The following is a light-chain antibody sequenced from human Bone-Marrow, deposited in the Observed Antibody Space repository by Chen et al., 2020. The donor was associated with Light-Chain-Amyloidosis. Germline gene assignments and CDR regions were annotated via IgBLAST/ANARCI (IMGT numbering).Light chain of an antibody. V-gene: IGLV3-21*02. J-gene: IGLJ3*02. Sequence: SYVLTQPSSVSVAPGQTATIACGGNNIGSTSVHCYQQTPGQAPLLVVYDDSDRPSRIPERLSGSNSGHTATWTSGRVEAGNEADCSCQVWDGSSDHPVFGGGTKLTVL. CDR3: QVWDGSSDHPV. CDR1: NIGSTS. CDR2: DDS.